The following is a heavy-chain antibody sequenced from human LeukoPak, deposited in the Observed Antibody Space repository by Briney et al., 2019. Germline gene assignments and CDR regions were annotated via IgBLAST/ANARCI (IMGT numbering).Heavy chain of an antibody. Sequence: PSETLSLTCTVSGGSISSGGYYWSWIRQHPGKGLEWIGYIYYSGSTYYNPSLKSRVTISVDTSKNQFSLKLSSVTAADTAVYYCARYYDSDAFDIWGQGTMVAVSS. D-gene: IGHD3-3*01. CDR3: ARYYDSDAFDI. J-gene: IGHJ3*02. CDR2: IYYSGST. V-gene: IGHV4-31*03. CDR1: GGSISSGGYY.